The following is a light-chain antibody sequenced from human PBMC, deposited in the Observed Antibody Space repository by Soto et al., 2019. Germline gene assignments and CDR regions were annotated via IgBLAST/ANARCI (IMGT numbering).Light chain of an antibody. V-gene: IGKV1-5*01. CDR2: DVS. Sequence: DVQMTQSPSTLSATVGARVRLTRRASQSINNLWAWYQQKPGKAPNFLIYDVSTLESGVPSRFSGSGSGTDFTLTIRRLEPEDFAVDYCQQYGSSPTFGQGTKVDIK. J-gene: IGKJ1*01. CDR3: QQYGSSPT. CDR1: QSINNL.